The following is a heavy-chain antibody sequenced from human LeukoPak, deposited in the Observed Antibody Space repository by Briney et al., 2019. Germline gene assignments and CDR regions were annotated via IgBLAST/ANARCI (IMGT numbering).Heavy chain of an antibody. J-gene: IGHJ4*02. D-gene: IGHD1-1*01. CDR3: AKGNWRYFDY. V-gene: IGHV3-23*01. Sequence: GGSLRLSCAASGFTFSTYVMSWVRQAPGKGLEWVSAISGSGGSTYYADSVKGRFTISGDNSKNTLYLQMNSLGADDTAVYYCAKGNWRYFDYWGQGTLVTVSS. CDR2: ISGSGGST. CDR1: GFTFSTYV.